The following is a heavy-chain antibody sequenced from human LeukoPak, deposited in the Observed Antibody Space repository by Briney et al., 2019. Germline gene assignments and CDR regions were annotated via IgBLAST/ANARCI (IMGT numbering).Heavy chain of an antibody. CDR3: ASYGGSSRYFDY. V-gene: IGHV4-31*03. D-gene: IGHD4-23*01. Sequence: SQTLSLTCTVSGGSISSGGYYWSWIRQHPGKDLEWIGYIYYSGTTYYNPSLKSRVTISVDTSKNQFSLRLSSVTAADTAVYYSASYGGSSRYFDYWGQGTLVTVSS. CDR1: GGSISSGGYY. J-gene: IGHJ4*02. CDR2: IYYSGTT.